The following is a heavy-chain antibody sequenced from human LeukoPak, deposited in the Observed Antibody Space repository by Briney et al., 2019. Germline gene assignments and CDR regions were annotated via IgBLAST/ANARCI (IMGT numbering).Heavy chain of an antibody. Sequence: SETLSLTCTVSGGSITSPTHYWGWIRQTPEKGLEWIGIIYHSGGTYSNASLKSRLTMSVDTANNQFSLKLISVTAADTAVYYCATVQSGVGFEYWGQGTLVIVSS. CDR1: GGSITSPTHY. V-gene: IGHV4-39*01. J-gene: IGHJ4*02. CDR3: ATVQSGVGFEY. CDR2: IYHSGGT. D-gene: IGHD1-26*01.